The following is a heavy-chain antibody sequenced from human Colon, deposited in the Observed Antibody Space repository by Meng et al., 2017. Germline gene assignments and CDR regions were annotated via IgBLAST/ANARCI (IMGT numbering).Heavy chain of an antibody. Sequence: QPVPSRTELKMHWASVNVSFNASGYTFSDCYIHWLLQASGHGLECMGWIVPNSCDTNYAQKFQGRVTMTRDTSISTTYMELSRLTSDDTAVYYCARSNPSLDDWGQGTLVTVSS. CDR3: ARSNPSLDD. V-gene: IGHV1-2*02. J-gene: IGHJ4*02. CDR1: GYTFSDCY. CDR2: IVPNSCDT.